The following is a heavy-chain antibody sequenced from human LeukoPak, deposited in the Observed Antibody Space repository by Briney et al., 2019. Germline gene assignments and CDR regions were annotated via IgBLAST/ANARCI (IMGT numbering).Heavy chain of an antibody. J-gene: IGHJ4*02. CDR3: AKIELGYNYALSDS. CDR2: IKQDGSEK. CDR1: GFTFSSYW. D-gene: IGHD5-18*01. V-gene: IGHV3-7*03. Sequence: GGSLRLSCAASGFTFSSYWMSWVRQAPGKGLEWVANIKQDGSEKYYVDSVKGRFTISRDNAKNSLYLQMNSLRAEDTAVYYCAKIELGYNYALSDSWGQGALVTVSS.